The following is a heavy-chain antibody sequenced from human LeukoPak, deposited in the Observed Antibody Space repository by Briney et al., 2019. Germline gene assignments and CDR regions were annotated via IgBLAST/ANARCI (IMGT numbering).Heavy chain of an antibody. V-gene: IGHV3-23*01. CDR3: AKGPQGD. Sequence: GGSLRLSCAASGFTFSNYAMSWVRQAPGKGLEWVSAIDSGGGTYYANSVKGRFTISRDNSKNTLYPQLNSLRAEDTAVYYCAKGPQGDWGQGTLATVSS. J-gene: IGHJ4*02. D-gene: IGHD3-16*01. CDR2: IDSGGGT. CDR1: GFTFSNYA.